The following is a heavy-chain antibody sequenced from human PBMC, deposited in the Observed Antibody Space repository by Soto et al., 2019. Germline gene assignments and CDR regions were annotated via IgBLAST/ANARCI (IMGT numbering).Heavy chain of an antibody. V-gene: IGHV1-2*04. J-gene: IGHJ5*02. CDR2: INPNSGGT. CDR3: AREGFCSCGSCQPNNWFDP. CDR1: GYTFTGYY. D-gene: IGHD2-15*01. Sequence: GASVKVSCKASGYTFTGYYMHWVRQAPGQGLEWMGWINPNSGGTNYAQKFQGWVTMTRDTSISTAYMELSRLRSDDTAVYYCAREGFCSCGSCQPNNWFDPWGQGTLVTVSS.